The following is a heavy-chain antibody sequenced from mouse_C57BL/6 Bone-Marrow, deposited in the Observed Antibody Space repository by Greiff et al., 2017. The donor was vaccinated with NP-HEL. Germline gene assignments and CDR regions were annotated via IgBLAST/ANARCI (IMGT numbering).Heavy chain of an antibody. CDR1: GFSLTSYG. CDR3: AGGYDNYGFAY. J-gene: IGHJ3*01. D-gene: IGHD2-1*01. CDR2: IWGVGST. V-gene: IGHV2-6*01. Sequence: VQRVESGPGLVAPSQSLSITCTVSGFSLTSYGVDWVRQSPGKGLEWLGVIWGVGSTNYNSALKSRLSISKDNSKSQVFLKMNSLQTDDTAMYYYAGGYDNYGFAYWGQGTLVTVSA.